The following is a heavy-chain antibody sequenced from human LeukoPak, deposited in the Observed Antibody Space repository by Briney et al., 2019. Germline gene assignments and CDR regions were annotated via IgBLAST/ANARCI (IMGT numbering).Heavy chain of an antibody. CDR3: ATNSLKYSGSYPLDY. D-gene: IGHD1-26*01. V-gene: IGHV1-24*01. J-gene: IGHJ4*02. CDR2: FDPEDGET. CDR1: GYTLTELS. Sequence: ASVKVSCKVSGYTLTELSMHWVRQAPGKGLEWMGGFDPEDGETIYAQKFQGRVTMTEDTSTDTAYMELSILRSEDTAVYYCATNSLKYSGSYPLDYWGQGTLVTVSS.